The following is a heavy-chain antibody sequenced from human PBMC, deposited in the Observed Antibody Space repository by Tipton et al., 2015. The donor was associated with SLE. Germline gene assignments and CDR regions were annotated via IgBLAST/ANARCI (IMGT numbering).Heavy chain of an antibody. V-gene: IGHV4-59*01. CDR3: SAAARPGWYFDL. CDR1: GGSISSYY. D-gene: IGHD6-13*01. J-gene: IGHJ2*01. CDR2: IYYSGST. Sequence: TLSLTCTVSGGSISSYYWSWIRQPPGKGLEWIGYIYYSGSTNYNPSLKSRVTISVDTSKNQFSLKLSSVTAADTAVYYASAAARPGWYFDLWGRGTLVTVSS.